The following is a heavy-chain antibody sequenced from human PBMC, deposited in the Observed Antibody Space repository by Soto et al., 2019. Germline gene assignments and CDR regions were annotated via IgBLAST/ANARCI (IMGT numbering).Heavy chain of an antibody. V-gene: IGHV4-34*01. CDR1: GGSFSGYY. J-gene: IGHJ4*02. CDR3: ARQDDFWSGYSVN. Sequence: QVQLQQWGAGLLKPSETLSLTCAVHGGSFSGYYWSWIRQPPGKGLEWIGEINHSGSTNYNPSLKSRVTISVDTSKNQFSLKLSSVTAADTAVYYCARQDDFWSGYSVNWGQGTLVTVSS. CDR2: INHSGST. D-gene: IGHD3-3*01.